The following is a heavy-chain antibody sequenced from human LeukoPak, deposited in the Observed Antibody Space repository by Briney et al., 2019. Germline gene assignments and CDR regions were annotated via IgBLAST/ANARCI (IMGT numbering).Heavy chain of an antibody. D-gene: IGHD3-22*01. V-gene: IGHV3-33*01. J-gene: IGHJ3*02. CDR1: GFTFSNYG. Sequence: PGGSLRLSCAAPGFTFSNYGMHWVRQVPGKGLEWVAAIWFDGIRKYYADSVKGRRTISRDNSKSTLYLQMNVLRAEDTAVYYCARDLEDSSPFGAFDMWGQGTMVTVSS. CDR3: ARDLEDSSPFGAFDM. CDR2: IWFDGIRK.